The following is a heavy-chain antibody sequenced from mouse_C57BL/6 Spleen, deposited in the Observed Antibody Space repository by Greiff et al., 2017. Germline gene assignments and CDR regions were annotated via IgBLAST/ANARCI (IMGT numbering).Heavy chain of an antibody. V-gene: IGHV8-8*01. D-gene: IGHD1-1*01. J-gene: IGHJ1*03. CDR2: IWWDDDK. Sequence: QVTLKESGPGILQPSQTLSLTCSFSGFSLSTFGMGVGWIRPPSGKGLEWLAHIWWDDDKYYNPALKSRPTISEDTSKNQVFLKIANVDTADAATYYCARLTAVVATRWYFDVWGTGTTVTVSS. CDR3: ARLTAVVATRWYFDV. CDR1: GFSLSTFGMG.